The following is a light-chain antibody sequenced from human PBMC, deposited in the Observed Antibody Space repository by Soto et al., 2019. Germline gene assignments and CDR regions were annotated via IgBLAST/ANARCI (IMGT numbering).Light chain of an antibody. Sequence: DIQMTQSPSSLSASVGDRVTVTCRASQSIRNYLNWYQQIPGKAPNLLIYAASNLQDGVPSRFGGRGSGTDFILTISSLQPEDFATYYCQQSYRTPYTFGQGTKLEIK. CDR2: AAS. CDR1: QSIRNY. V-gene: IGKV1-39*01. CDR3: QQSYRTPYT. J-gene: IGKJ2*01.